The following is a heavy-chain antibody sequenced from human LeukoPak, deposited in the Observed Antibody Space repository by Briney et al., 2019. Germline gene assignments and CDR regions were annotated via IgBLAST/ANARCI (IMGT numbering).Heavy chain of an antibody. CDR1: GYSISSGYY. V-gene: IGHV4-38-2*02. J-gene: IGHJ4*02. CDR2: IYHSGST. D-gene: IGHD2-21*01. CDR3: ARRVGVALDY. Sequence: SETLSLTCTVSGYSISSGYYWGWIRQPPGKGLEWIGSIYHSGSTYYNPSLKSRVTISGDTSKNQFSLKLSSVTAADTAVYYCARRVGVALDYWGQGTLVTVSS.